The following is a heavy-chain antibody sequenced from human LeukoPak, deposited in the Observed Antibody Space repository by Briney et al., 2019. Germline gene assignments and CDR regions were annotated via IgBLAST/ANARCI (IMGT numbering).Heavy chain of an antibody. D-gene: IGHD3-16*01. V-gene: IGHV3-74*01. Sequence: TGKSLRLSCAASGFTFNNYGMHWVRQAPGKGLVWVSRINSDGTTTVYADSVRGRFTISRDNAKNTLYLQMNSLRAEDTAVYYCAGGGVTTPTPYYYYYGMDVWGQGTTVTVSS. CDR1: GFTFNNYG. J-gene: IGHJ6*02. CDR2: INSDGTTT. CDR3: AGGGVTTPTPYYYYYGMDV.